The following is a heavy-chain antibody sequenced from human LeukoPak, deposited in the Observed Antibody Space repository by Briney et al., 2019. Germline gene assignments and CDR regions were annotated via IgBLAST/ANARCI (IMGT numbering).Heavy chain of an antibody. J-gene: IGHJ6*03. CDR2: ISGSGGST. D-gene: IGHD2-2*01. V-gene: IGHV3-23*01. CDR3: ARRVDCSSTSCYFYYYYMDV. CDR1: GFTFSSYA. Sequence: GGSLRLSCAASGFTFSSYAMSWVRQAPGKGLEWVSAISGSGGSTYYADSVKGRFTISRDNSKNTLYLQMNSLRAEDTAVYYCARRVDCSSTSCYFYYYYMDVWGKGTTVTVSS.